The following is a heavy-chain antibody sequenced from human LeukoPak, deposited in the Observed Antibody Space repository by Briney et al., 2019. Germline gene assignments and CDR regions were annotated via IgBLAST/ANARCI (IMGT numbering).Heavy chain of an antibody. V-gene: IGHV1-69*06. D-gene: IGHD4-17*01. J-gene: IGHJ4*02. CDR2: IIPIFGTA. CDR3: ARDLDYGDDNHFDY. Sequence: GGTFISYAISWVRQAPGQGLEWMGGIIPIFGTANYAQKFQGRVTITADKSTSTAYMELSSLRSEDTAVYYCARDLDYGDDNHFDYWGQGTLVTVSS. CDR1: GGTFISYA.